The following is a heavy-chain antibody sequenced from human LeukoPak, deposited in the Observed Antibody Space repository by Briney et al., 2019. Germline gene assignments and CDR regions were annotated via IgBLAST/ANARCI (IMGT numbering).Heavy chain of an antibody. CDR1: GYTFTSYY. Sequence: ASVKVSCKASGYTFTSYYMHWVRQAPGQGLEWMGIINPSGGSTSYAQKFQGRVTMTRDTSTSTVYMELSSLRSEDTAVYYCAILRGDYYYDSSGYSSGLDYWGQGTLVTVSS. J-gene: IGHJ4*02. D-gene: IGHD3-22*01. CDR3: AILRGDYYYDSSGYSSGLDY. CDR2: INPSGGST. V-gene: IGHV1-46*01.